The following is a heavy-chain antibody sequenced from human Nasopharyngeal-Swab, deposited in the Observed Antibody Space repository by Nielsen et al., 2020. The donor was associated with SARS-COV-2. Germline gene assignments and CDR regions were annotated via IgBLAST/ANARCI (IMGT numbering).Heavy chain of an antibody. J-gene: IGHJ6*02. D-gene: IGHD3-3*01. V-gene: IGHV3-74*01. CDR3: ARDGLDYDFWSAYFMDV. CDR2: INSEGSTI. Sequence: VCQAPGKGLGRVSRINSEGSTISYADSVKGRFTISRDNAKNSLYLQMNSLRAEDTAVYYCARDGLDYDFWSAYFMDVWGQGTTVTVSS.